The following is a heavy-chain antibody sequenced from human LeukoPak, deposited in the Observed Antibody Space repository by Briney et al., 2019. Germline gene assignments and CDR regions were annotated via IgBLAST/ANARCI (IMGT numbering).Heavy chain of an antibody. CDR2: IYFSGGT. J-gene: IGHJ4*02. CDR1: GGSISSGGYY. V-gene: IGHV4-31*02. Sequence: SETRSLTWTVSGGSISSGGYYWSWIRQHPGNGLEWIGYIYFSGGTYYNPSLKSRVTISVDTSKNQFSLKLSSVTAADTAVYYCARMGPLLGIPAAIGKYYFDYWGQGTLVTVSS. CDR3: ARMGPLLGIPAAIGKYYFDY. D-gene: IGHD2-2*01.